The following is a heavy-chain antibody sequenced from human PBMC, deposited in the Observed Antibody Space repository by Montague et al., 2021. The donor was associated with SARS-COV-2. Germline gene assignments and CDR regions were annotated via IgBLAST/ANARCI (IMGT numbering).Heavy chain of an antibody. Sequence: SETLSLTCTVSGGSISSSSYYWGWIRQPPGKGLDWIGSIYYSGSTYYNLSLKSRVTISVDKSKNQFSLKLSSVTAADTAVYYCASPTYYYDSSGSDAFDIWGQGTMVTVSS. D-gene: IGHD3-22*01. CDR1: GGSISSSSYY. V-gene: IGHV4-39*01. J-gene: IGHJ3*02. CDR3: ASPTYYYDSSGSDAFDI. CDR2: IYYSGST.